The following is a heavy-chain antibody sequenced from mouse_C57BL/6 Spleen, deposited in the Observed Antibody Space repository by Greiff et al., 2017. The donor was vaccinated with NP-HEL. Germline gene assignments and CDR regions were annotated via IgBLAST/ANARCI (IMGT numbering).Heavy chain of an antibody. V-gene: IGHV14-3*01. CDR1: GFNIKNTY. Sequence: VQLQQSVAELVRPGASVKLSCTASGFNIKNTYMHWVKQRPEQGLEWIGRIDPANGNTKYAPKFQGKATITADTSSNAAYLQLSSLTSEDTASDDCARDYGSSYRFAYWGQGTLGTVSA. D-gene: IGHD1-1*01. J-gene: IGHJ3*01. CDR2: IDPANGNT. CDR3: ARDYGSSYRFAY.